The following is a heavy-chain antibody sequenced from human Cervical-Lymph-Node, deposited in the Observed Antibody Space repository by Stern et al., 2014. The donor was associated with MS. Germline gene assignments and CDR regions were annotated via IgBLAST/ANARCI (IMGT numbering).Heavy chain of an antibody. Sequence: VQPVQSGGGLVQPGGSLRLSCEGSGFSFSRYWMHRVRQAPGKGLVWVSRINSDGITTTYADSVKGRFTISRDNAKNTVYLEMDSLRAEDTAVYYCVREYYGSGSFDIWGQGTKVTVSS. J-gene: IGHJ3*02. CDR2: INSDGITT. D-gene: IGHD3-10*01. CDR3: VREYYGSGSFDI. V-gene: IGHV3-74*03. CDR1: GFSFSRYW.